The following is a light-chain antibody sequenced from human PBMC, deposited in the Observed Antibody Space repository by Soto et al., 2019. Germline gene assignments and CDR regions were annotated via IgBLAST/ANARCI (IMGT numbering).Light chain of an antibody. J-gene: IGLJ1*01. Sequence: QSALTQPASVSGTPGQSITISCTGXNXXVGLYDFVSWYQHHPGRAPKLIVSEVSHRPSGISNRFSGSKSGNTASLTISGLQSEDEADYYCISYTSDDVRYVFGTGTKLTVL. CDR2: EVS. CDR3: ISYTSDDVRYV. V-gene: IGLV2-14*01. CDR1: NXXVGLYDF.